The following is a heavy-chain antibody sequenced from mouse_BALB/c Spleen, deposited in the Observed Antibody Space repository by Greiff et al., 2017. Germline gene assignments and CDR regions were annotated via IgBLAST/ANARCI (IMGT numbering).Heavy chain of an antibody. J-gene: IGHJ3*01. CDR3: ARRDLTGKFAY. Sequence: EVMLVESGPELVKPGASVKIPCKASGYTFTDYNMDWVKQSHGKSLEWIGDINPNNGGTIYNQKFKGKATLTVDKSSSTAYMELRSLTSEDTAVYYCARRDLTGKFAYWGQGTLVTVSA. CDR1: GYTFTDYN. V-gene: IGHV1-18*01. D-gene: IGHD4-1*01. CDR2: INPNNGGT.